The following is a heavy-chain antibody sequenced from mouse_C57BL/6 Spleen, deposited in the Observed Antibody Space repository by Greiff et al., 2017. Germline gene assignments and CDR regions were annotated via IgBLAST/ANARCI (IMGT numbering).Heavy chain of an antibody. V-gene: IGHV14-4*01. Sequence: EVQVVESGAELVRPGASVKLSCTASGFNIKDDYMHWVKQRPEQGLEWIGWIDPENGDTEYASKFQGKATITADTSSNTAYLQLSSLTSEDTAVYYCTTWVRAMDYWGQGTSVTVSS. D-gene: IGHD2-14*01. J-gene: IGHJ4*01. CDR1: GFNIKDDY. CDR3: TTWVRAMDY. CDR2: IDPENGDT.